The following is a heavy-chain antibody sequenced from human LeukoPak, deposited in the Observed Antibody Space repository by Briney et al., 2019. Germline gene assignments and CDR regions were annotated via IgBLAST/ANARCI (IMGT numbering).Heavy chain of an antibody. CDR3: ARGKTWFAP. Sequence: SETLSLTCAVSGGSVSSGSHYWSWLRQPPGKGLEWIGYIYYTGSTNYNPSLKSRVTISVDTSKNQFFLNLSSVTATDTAVYYCARGKTWFAPWGQGTLVTVSS. J-gene: IGHJ5*02. CDR2: IYYTGST. CDR1: GGSVSSGSHY. D-gene: IGHD4-23*01. V-gene: IGHV4-61*01.